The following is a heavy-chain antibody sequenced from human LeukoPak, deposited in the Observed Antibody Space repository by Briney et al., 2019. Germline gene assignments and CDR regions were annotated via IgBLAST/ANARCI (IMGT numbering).Heavy chain of an antibody. J-gene: IGHJ4*02. CDR1: GYTFTSYG. D-gene: IGHD3-9*01. CDR3: ARDLGVLTGTFFDF. Sequence: ASVKVSCTASGYTFTSYGISWMPQAAVQELQWFGCISDYIGNTNYALNTNYAQKFQGRVTLTTDTSTSTAYLELRSLRSDDTAIYYCARDLGVLTGTFFDFWGQGTLVTVSS. CDR2: ISDYIGNT. V-gene: IGHV1-18*01.